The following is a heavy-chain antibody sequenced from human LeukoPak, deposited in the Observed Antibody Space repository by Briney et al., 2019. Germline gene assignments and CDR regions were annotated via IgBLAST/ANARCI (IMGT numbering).Heavy chain of an antibody. CDR2: ISSSGCTI. CDR1: GFTFSNGW. V-gene: IGHV3-11*04. Sequence: GGSLRLSCVASGFTFSNGWMSWVRQAPGKGLEWVSYISSSGCTIYYADSVKGRFTISRDNAKNSLYLQMNSLRAEDTAVYYCAREGGEWELLRTFDYWGQGTLVTVSS. CDR3: AREGGEWELLRTFDY. D-gene: IGHD1-26*01. J-gene: IGHJ4*02.